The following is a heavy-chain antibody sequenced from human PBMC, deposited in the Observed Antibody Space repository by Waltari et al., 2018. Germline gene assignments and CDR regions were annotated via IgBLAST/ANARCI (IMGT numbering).Heavy chain of an antibody. CDR3: ANGAEEVVTGHWYFDL. D-gene: IGHD2-15*01. J-gene: IGHJ2*01. CDR2: INPNSGGT. V-gene: IGHV1-2*06. Sequence: QVQLVQSGAEVKKPGASVKVSCKASGYTFTGYYMHWVRQAPGQGLEWMGRINPNSGGTNYAQKFQGRVTMTRDTSISTAYMELSRLRSDDTAVYYCANGAEEVVTGHWYFDLWGRGTLVTVSS. CDR1: GYTFTGYY.